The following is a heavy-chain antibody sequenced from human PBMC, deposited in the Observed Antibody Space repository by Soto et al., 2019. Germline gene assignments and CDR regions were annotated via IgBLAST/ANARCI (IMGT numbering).Heavy chain of an antibody. CDR1: GFTFSNAW. V-gene: IGHV3-15*07. CDR3: ARERQQLVFRNYYYYGMDV. J-gene: IGHJ6*02. Sequence: PGGSLRLSCAASGFTFSNAWMNWVRQAPGKGLEWVGGIKSKIDGGTTDYAAPVKGRFTISRDDSKNTLYLQMNSLKTEDTAVYYCARERQQLVFRNYYYYGMDVWGQGTTVTVSS. CDR2: IKSKIDGGTT. D-gene: IGHD6-13*01.